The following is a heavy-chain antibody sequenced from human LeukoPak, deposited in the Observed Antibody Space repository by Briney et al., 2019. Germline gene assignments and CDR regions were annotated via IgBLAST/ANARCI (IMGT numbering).Heavy chain of an antibody. CDR3: ARQGYSGHSQGAADY. V-gene: IGHV1-18*01. CDR2: ISVYNGNT. CDR1: GYTFSIYG. Sequence: GSVKVSCKASGYTFSIYGFSWVRQAPGQGLEWMGWISVYNGNTNYAQKFQGRVTMTTDTSTSTAHMELRSLRSDDTAVYYCARQGYSGHSQGAADYWGQGTLVTVSS. J-gene: IGHJ4*02. D-gene: IGHD4-23*01.